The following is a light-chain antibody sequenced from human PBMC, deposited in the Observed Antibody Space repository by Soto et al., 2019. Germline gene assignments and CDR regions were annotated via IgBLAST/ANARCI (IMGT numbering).Light chain of an antibody. Sequence: EIVLTQSPDTLSLSPGEGASLSCRASQSVSRKLAWYQQTRGQAPRLLIYGASTRATGVPARFSGSGSGTDFTLTISSLEPEDFAVYYCQQYGSSSITFGQGTRLEIK. CDR3: QQYGSSSIT. J-gene: IGKJ5*01. V-gene: IGKV3-20*01. CDR2: GAS. CDR1: QSVSRK.